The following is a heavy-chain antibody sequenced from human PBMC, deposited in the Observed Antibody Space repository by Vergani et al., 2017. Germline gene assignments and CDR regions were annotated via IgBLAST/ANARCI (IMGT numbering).Heavy chain of an antibody. CDR3: ARDQGAYSSGWCGGDYFDY. D-gene: IGHD6-19*01. Sequence: QVQLVQSGAEVKKPGSSVKVSCKASGGTFSSYAISWVRQAPGQGLEWMGGIIPIFGTANYAQKFQGRVTITADESTSTAYMELSSLRSEDTAVYYCARDQGAYSSGWCGGDYFDYWGQGTLVTVSS. J-gene: IGHJ4*02. CDR1: GGTFSSYA. CDR2: IIPIFGTA. V-gene: IGHV1-69*01.